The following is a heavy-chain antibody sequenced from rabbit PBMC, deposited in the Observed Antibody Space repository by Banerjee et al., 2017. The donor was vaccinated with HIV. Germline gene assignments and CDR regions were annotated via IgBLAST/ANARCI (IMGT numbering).Heavy chain of an antibody. CDR1: GFSFSSIYW. CDR2: IYAGKGST. Sequence: QSLEESGGDLVKPGASLTLTCTASGFSFSSIYWICWVRQAPGKGLEWIGIIYAGKGSTDYASWVNGRFTISSDNAQNTVDLQMNSLTAADRATYFCAREYGGDVGNAYATRLDLWGPGTLVTVS. J-gene: IGHJ3*01. D-gene: IGHD6-1*01. V-gene: IGHV1S40*01. CDR3: AREYGGDVGNAYATRLDL.